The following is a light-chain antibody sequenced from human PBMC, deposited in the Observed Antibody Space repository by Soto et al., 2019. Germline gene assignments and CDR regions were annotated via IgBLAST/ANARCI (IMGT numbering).Light chain of an antibody. V-gene: IGLV4-69*01. CDR3: QIWGTGHRV. CDR1: SGHSSYA. CDR2: VNSDGSH. Sequence: QPVLTESPSASASLGASVKVTCTLSSGHSSYALAWHQQQPEKGPRYLMKVNSDGSHSKGDGIPDRFSGSSSGAERYLTISSHQSQDVADYSCQIWGTGHRVFGGGTQRTVL. J-gene: IGLJ3*02.